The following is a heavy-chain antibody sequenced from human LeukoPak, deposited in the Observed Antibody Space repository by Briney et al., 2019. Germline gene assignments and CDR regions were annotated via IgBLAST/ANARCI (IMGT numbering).Heavy chain of an antibody. Sequence: PSETLSLTCTVSGYSISSGYWAWIRQSPGKGPEWIASIYHSGTTYSNPSLQSRVTLSIDTSKNQFSLKVTSLTAADTAVYYCARDPALTFYWFDPWGQGTLVTVSS. J-gene: IGHJ5*02. D-gene: IGHD2/OR15-2a*01. V-gene: IGHV4-38-2*02. CDR3: ARDPALTFYWFDP. CDR1: GYSISSGY. CDR2: IYHSGTT.